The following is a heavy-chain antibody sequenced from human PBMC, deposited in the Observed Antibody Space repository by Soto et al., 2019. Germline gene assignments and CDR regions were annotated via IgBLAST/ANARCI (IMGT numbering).Heavy chain of an antibody. CDR1: GYTFTSYG. D-gene: IGHD5-12*01. CDR3: ARDRRYSGYDSKKDRYDY. CDR2: ISAYNGNT. Sequence: QVQLVQSGAEVKKPGASVKVSCKASGYTFTSYGISWVRQAPGQGLEWMGWISAYNGNTNYAQKLQGRVTMTTDTSTSTAYMELRRLRSDETAVYYCARDRRYSGYDSKKDRYDYWGQGTLVTVSS. J-gene: IGHJ4*02. V-gene: IGHV1-18*01.